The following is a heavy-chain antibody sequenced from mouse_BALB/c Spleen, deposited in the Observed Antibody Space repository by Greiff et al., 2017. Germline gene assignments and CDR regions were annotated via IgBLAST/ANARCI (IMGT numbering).Heavy chain of an antibody. CDR1: GYSITSGYY. J-gene: IGHJ2*01. D-gene: IGHD3-1*01. CDR2: ISYDGSN. Sequence: EVKLQESGPGLVKPSQSLSLTCSVTGYSITSGYYWNWIRQFPGNKLEWMGYISYDGSNNYNPSLKNRISITRDTSKNQFFLKLNSVTTEDTATYYCARTARAPFDYWGQGTTLTVSS. V-gene: IGHV3-6*02. CDR3: ARTARAPFDY.